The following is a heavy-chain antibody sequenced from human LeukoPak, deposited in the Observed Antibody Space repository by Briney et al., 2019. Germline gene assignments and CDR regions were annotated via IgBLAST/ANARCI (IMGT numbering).Heavy chain of an antibody. CDR1: GGSFSGYY. J-gene: IGHJ6*02. D-gene: IGHD2-8*01. CDR2: INQSGST. Sequence: SETLSLTCAVYGGSFSGYYWSWIRQPPGKGLEWIGEINQSGSTNYNPSLKSRVTISVDTSKNQFSLKLSSVTAADTAVYYCARLPLYADYYYYGMDVWGQGTTVTVSS. V-gene: IGHV4-34*01. CDR3: ARLPLYADYYYYGMDV.